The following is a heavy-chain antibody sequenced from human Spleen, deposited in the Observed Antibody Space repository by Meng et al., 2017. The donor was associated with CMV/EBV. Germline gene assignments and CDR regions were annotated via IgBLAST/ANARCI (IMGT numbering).Heavy chain of an antibody. J-gene: IGHJ6*02. CDR2: ISGSGSTT. CDR3: ARETAGIVHAMDV. CDR1: GFSFSSYA. Sequence: GGSLRLSCAVSGFSFSSYAMSWVRQAPGKGLEWVSTISGSGSTTYYADSVKGRFTFSRDNSKNSLYLQMNSLRAEDTALYYCARETAGIVHAMDVWGQGTTVTVSS. V-gene: IGHV3-23*01. D-gene: IGHD2-15*01.